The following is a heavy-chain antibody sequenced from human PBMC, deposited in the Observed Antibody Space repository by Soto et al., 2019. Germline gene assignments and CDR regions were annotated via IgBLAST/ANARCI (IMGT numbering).Heavy chain of an antibody. CDR2: IYYSGST. Sequence: NPSETLSLTCTVSGDSISSSTYFWGWVRQPPGKGLEWIGSIYYSGSTYYNPSLKSRVTISVDTSKNHFSLKLSSVTAADTAVYYCSRHLGEGYFDYWGQGTLVTVSS. CDR3: SRHLGEGYFDY. CDR1: GDSISSSTYF. V-gene: IGHV4-39*01. J-gene: IGHJ4*02.